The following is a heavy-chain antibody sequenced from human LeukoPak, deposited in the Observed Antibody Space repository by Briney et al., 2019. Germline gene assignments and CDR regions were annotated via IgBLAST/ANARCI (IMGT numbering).Heavy chain of an antibody. CDR1: GGSISSYY. J-gene: IGHJ4*02. D-gene: IGHD6-19*01. CDR3: ARGGGIAVAGLYY. V-gene: IGHV4-59*01. Sequence: SETLSLTCTVSGGSISSYYWSWIRQPPGKGLEWIGYIYYSGSTNYNPSLKSRVTISVDTSKNQFSLKLSSVTAADTAVYYCARGGGIAVAGLYYWGQGTLVTVPS. CDR2: IYYSGST.